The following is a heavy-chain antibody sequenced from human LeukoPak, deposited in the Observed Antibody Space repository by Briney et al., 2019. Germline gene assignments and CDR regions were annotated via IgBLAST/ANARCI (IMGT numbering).Heavy chain of an antibody. D-gene: IGHD1-1*01. Sequence: GGALRLSCAASGFTFSSYGMNWVRQAPGKGLEWVASISSTGSYIYYADSGKGRFTISRDNAKKSLYLQMNSLRAEDTAVYYCARVVTVAWSERRPGYFYMDVWGKGTTVTVSS. CDR2: ISSTGSYI. CDR1: GFTFSSYG. J-gene: IGHJ6*03. V-gene: IGHV3-21*01. CDR3: ARVVTVAWSERRPGYFYMDV.